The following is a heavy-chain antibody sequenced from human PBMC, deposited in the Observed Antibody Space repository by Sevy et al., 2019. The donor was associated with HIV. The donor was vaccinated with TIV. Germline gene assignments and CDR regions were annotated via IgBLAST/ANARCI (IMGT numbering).Heavy chain of an antibody. CDR3: ARDHGYSNGWFPYYYYYGMDV. CDR2: IYYSGNT. J-gene: IGHJ6*02. Sequence: SETLSLTCTVSGGSISSDNYYWTWIRQHPGKGLEWIGYIYYSGNTYYNPSLKSRVSISIDKSKNQFSLRLSSVTPADTAVYYCARDHGYSNGWFPYYYYYGMDVWGQGTTVTVSS. CDR1: GGSISSDNYY. V-gene: IGHV4-31*03. D-gene: IGHD5-18*01.